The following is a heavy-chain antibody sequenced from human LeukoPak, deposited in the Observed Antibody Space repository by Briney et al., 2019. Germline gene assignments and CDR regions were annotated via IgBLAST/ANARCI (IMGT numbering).Heavy chain of an antibody. CDR2: INHSGST. V-gene: IGHV4-34*01. J-gene: IGHJ3*02. D-gene: IGHD6-13*01. CDR1: GGSFSGYY. Sequence: PSETLSLTCAVYGGSFSGYYWSWIRQPPGKGLEWIGEINHSGSTNYNPSLKSRVTISVDTSKNQFSLKLSSVTAADTAVYYCTRPDSSSWYAEGDAFDIWGQGTMVTVSS. CDR3: TRPDSSSWYAEGDAFDI.